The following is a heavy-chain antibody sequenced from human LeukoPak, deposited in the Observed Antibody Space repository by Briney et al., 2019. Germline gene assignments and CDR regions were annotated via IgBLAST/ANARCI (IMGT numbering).Heavy chain of an antibody. CDR2: ISSSSSYI. Sequence: GGSLRLSCAATGFRFSSYDMHWVRQAPGKGLEWVSSISSSSSYIYYADSVKGRFTISRDNSKNTLYLQMNSLRAEDTAVYYCARERGSGYSYGTHLYYFDYWGQGTLVTVSS. CDR1: GFRFSSYD. J-gene: IGHJ4*02. D-gene: IGHD5-18*01. V-gene: IGHV3-21*01. CDR3: ARERGSGYSYGTHLYYFDY.